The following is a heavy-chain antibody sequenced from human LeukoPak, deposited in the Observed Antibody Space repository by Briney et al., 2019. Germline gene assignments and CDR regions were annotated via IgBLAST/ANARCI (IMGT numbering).Heavy chain of an antibody. CDR1: GGSISSYY. D-gene: IGHD3-22*01. J-gene: IGHJ3*02. Sequence: SETLSLTCTVSGGSISSYYWSWIRQPPGKGLEWIGYIYYSGSTNYNPSLKSRVTMSVDTSKNQFSLKLSSVTAADTAVYYCARDGGVVSSHDAFDIWGQGTMVTVSS. CDR2: IYYSGST. V-gene: IGHV4-59*12. CDR3: ARDGGVVSSHDAFDI.